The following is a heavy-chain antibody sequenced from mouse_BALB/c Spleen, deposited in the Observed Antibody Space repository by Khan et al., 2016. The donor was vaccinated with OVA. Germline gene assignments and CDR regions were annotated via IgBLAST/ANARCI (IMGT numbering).Heavy chain of an antibody. J-gene: IGHJ3*01. CDR3: AREVGGSSYAWFAY. CDR2: ISSGGTT. Sequence: EVQLVESGGGLVKPGGSLKLSCTASGFTFSAFAMHWVRQTPEKRLDWVASISSGGTTYDTDILKGGITIYRDNASNILYLQMCSLRSEDTAMYYCAREVGGSSYAWFAYWGQGRLVTV. V-gene: IGHV5-6-5*01. D-gene: IGHD1-1*01. CDR1: GFTFSAFA.